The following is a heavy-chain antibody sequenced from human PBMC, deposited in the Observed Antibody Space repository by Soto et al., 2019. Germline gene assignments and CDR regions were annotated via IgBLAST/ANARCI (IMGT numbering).Heavy chain of an antibody. J-gene: IGHJ3*02. Sequence: PGGSLRLSCAASGFTFSSYEMNWVRQAPGKGLEWVSYISSSGSTIYYADSVKGRFTISRDNAKNSLYLQMNSLRAEDTAVYYCAREPYYYDSSGPVGAFDIWGQGTMVTVSS. D-gene: IGHD3-22*01. CDR2: ISSSGSTI. V-gene: IGHV3-48*03. CDR1: GFTFSSYE. CDR3: AREPYYYDSSGPVGAFDI.